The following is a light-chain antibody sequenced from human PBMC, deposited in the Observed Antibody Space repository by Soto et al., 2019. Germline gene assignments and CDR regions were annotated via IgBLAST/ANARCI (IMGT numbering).Light chain of an antibody. V-gene: IGKV3-15*01. J-gene: IGKJ1*01. CDR1: QSVSSN. CDR2: GAS. CDR3: QQYNNWPQT. Sequence: EIVMTQSPATLSVSPGERTTLSCRASQSVSSNLAWYQQKPGQPPRLLIYGASTRATGIPARFSGSGSGTEFTLTISSLQSEDFAVYSCQQYNNWPQTFGQGTKVDIK.